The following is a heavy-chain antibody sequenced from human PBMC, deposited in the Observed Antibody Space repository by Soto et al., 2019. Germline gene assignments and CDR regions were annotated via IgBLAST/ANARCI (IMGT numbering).Heavy chain of an antibody. CDR3: ARVGGGYYYYYYGMDV. D-gene: IGHD3-16*01. CDR1: GGSISSGGDS. V-gene: IGHV4-30-2*01. Sequence: SETLSLTCAVSGGSISSGGDSWSWIRQPPGKGLEWIGYIYHSGSPSYNPSLKSRVTISVDRSKNQFSLKLSSVTAADTAVYYCARVGGGYYYYYYGMDVWGQGTTVTVSS. J-gene: IGHJ6*02. CDR2: IYHSGSP.